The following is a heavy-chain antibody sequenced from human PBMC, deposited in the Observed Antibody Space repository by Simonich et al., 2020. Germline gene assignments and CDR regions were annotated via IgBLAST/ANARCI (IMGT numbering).Heavy chain of an antibody. CDR1: GFTFSSYS. J-gene: IGHJ6*02. Sequence: EVQLVESGGGLVKPGGSLRLSCAASGFTFSSYSMNWVRQAPGKGLEWVSSISSSSSYIYYADSVKGRFTISRYNAKNSLYLKMNSLRAEDTAVYYCAGGVYCSSTSCSTYYYYGMDVWGQGTTVTVSS. CDR3: AGGVYCSSTSCSTYYYYGMDV. D-gene: IGHD2-2*01. CDR2: ISSSSSYI. V-gene: IGHV3-21*01.